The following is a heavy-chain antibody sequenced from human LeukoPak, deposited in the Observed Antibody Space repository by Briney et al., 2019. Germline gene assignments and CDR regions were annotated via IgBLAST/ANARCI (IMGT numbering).Heavy chain of an antibody. D-gene: IGHD3-9*01. CDR2: ISGSGDNT. J-gene: IGHJ3*02. Sequence: TGGSLRLSCAASGFTFSSYAMSWVRQVPGKGLEWVSVISGSGDNTYYADSVKGRFTISRDNSKNTLYLQMNSLRAEDTAVYYCARGLRYYDILTGYYRVDAFDIWGQGTMVTVSS. CDR1: GFTFSSYA. V-gene: IGHV3-23*01. CDR3: ARGLRYYDILTGYYRVDAFDI.